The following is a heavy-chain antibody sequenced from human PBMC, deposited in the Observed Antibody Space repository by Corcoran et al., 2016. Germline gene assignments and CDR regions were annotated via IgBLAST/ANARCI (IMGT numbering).Heavy chain of an antibody. CDR3: ARDRIQLWADY. Sequence: EVQLVESGGGLVQPGGSLRLSCAASGFTFSSYSMNWVRQAPGKGLEGVSYISSSSSSIYYADSVKGRFTISRDNAKNSLYMQIHRLRAEDTAVYYGARDRIQLWADYWGQGTLVTVSS. CDR1: GFTFSSYS. D-gene: IGHD5-18*01. CDR2: ISSSSSSI. J-gene: IGHJ4*02. V-gene: IGHV3-48*04.